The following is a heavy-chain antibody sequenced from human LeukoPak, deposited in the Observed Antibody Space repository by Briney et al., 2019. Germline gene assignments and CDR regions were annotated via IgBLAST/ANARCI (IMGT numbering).Heavy chain of an antibody. CDR2: IYPGDSDT. V-gene: IGHV5-51*01. Sequence: GESLKISCKGTGYSFTNYWIGWVRQMPGKGLEWMGIIYPGDSDTTYSPSFQGQVTISADKSISTAYLQWSSLKASDTAMYYCARLMYYYGSGSYSLDYWGQGTLVTVSS. D-gene: IGHD3-10*01. CDR3: ARLMYYYGSGSYSLDY. CDR1: GYSFTNYW. J-gene: IGHJ4*02.